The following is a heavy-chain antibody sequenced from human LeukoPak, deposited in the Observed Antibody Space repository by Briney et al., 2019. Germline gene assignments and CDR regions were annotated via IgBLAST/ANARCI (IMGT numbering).Heavy chain of an antibody. V-gene: IGHV3-7*02. Sequence: GGSLSLSCAASGFTFSNYWMTWVRQAPGKGLEWVANIHPNGGEQYYVDSVKGRFTISRDNAKNSLYLQMNSLRAEDTAVYYCASQYCSGGSCYYNWFDPWGQGTLVTVSS. D-gene: IGHD2-15*01. CDR3: ASQYCSGGSCYYNWFDP. CDR2: IHPNGGEQ. CDR1: GFTFSNYW. J-gene: IGHJ5*02.